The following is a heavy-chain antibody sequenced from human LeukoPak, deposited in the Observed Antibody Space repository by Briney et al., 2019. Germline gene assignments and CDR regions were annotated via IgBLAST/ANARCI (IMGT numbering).Heavy chain of an antibody. D-gene: IGHD3-10*01. CDR2: IYYRGSA. J-gene: IGHJ4*02. CDR3: ARAGNYYSSGSYLGY. CDR1: GYSISSGFY. Sequence: SETLSLTCTVSGYSISSGFYWGWIRQPPGKGLEWIGYIYYRGSANYNPSLKSRVTISVDTSNNQFSLKLSSVTAADTAVYYCARAGNYYSSGSYLGYWGQGTLVTVSS. V-gene: IGHV4-59*01.